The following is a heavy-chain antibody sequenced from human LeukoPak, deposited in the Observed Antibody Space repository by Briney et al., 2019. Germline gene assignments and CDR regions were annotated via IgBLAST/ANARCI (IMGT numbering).Heavy chain of an antibody. CDR2: IYYSGST. CDR1: GGSISSYY. J-gene: IGHJ5*02. Sequence: SEALSLTCTVSGGSISSYYWSWIRQPPGKGLEWIGYIYYSGSTNYNPSLKSRVTISVDTSKNQFSLKLSSVTAADTAVYYCARINTYCSSTSCYVWFDPWGQGTLVTVSS. D-gene: IGHD2-2*01. CDR3: ARINTYCSSTSCYVWFDP. V-gene: IGHV4-59*01.